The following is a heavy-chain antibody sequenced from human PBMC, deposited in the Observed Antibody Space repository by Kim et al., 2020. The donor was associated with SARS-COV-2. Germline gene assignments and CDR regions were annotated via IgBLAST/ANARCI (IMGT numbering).Heavy chain of an antibody. CDR2: INHSGST. Sequence: SETLSLTCAVYGGSFSGYYWSWIRQPPGKGLEWIGEINHSGSTNYNPSLKSRVTISVDTSKNQFSLKLSSVTAADTAVYYCARYCSSTSCYAYGGNSYYYYGMDVWGQGTTVTVSS. V-gene: IGHV4-34*01. CDR1: GGSFSGYY. D-gene: IGHD2-2*01. CDR3: ARYCSSTSCYAYGGNSYYYYGMDV. J-gene: IGHJ6*02.